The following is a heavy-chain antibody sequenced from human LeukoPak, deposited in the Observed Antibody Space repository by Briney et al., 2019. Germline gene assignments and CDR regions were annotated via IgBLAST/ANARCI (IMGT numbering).Heavy chain of an antibody. CDR2: IYNAGTT. V-gene: IGHV3-53*01. CDR3: ARCGYSSFDS. Sequence: PGGSLRLSCAASGFTVSSNCMGWVRQAPGKGLEWVSVIYNAGTTYYADSVKGRFTISRDNSRNTLYLQMNSLRAEDTAVYYCARCGYSSFDSWGQGTLVTVSS. D-gene: IGHD3-22*01. J-gene: IGHJ4*02. CDR1: GFTVSSNC.